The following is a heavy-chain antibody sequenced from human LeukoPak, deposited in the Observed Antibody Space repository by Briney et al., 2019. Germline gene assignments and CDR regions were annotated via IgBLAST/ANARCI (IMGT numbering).Heavy chain of an antibody. CDR2: ISYDGSNK. CDR3: ARDTTYYDFWSGYYLTNYYGMDV. Sequence: GGSLRLSCVASGFTFSSYAMHWVRQAPGKGLEWVAVISYDGSNKYYADSVKGRFTISRDNSKNTLYLQMNSLRAEDTAVYYCARDTTYYDFWSGYYLTNYYGMDVWGQGTTVTVSS. V-gene: IGHV3-30-3*01. CDR1: GFTFSSYA. D-gene: IGHD3-3*01. J-gene: IGHJ6*02.